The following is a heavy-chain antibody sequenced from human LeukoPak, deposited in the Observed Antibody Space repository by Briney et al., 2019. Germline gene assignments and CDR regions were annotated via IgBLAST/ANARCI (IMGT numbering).Heavy chain of an antibody. V-gene: IGHV3-53*01. Sequence: PGGSLRLSCAASGFTVTSSFMSWVRQVPGKGLEWVSVVYRGGGTDYGDSVKGRVAISTDNSKSTLYLQMNSLRAEDTAVYYCARPYSEDSGFYVCWGEGALVTVSS. CDR2: VYRGGGT. CDR1: GFTVTSSF. D-gene: IGHD3-22*01. J-gene: IGHJ4*02. CDR3: ARPYSEDSGFYVC.